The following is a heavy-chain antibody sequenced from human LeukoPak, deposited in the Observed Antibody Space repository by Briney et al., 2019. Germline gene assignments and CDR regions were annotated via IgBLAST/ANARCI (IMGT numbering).Heavy chain of an antibody. CDR3: ARGTQRAARDGRYYYYGMDV. CDR2: VNHSGST. CDR1: GGSFSGYY. J-gene: IGHJ6*02. V-gene: IGHV4-34*01. D-gene: IGHD6-6*01. Sequence: SETLSLTCAVYGGSFSGYYWSRIRQPPGKGLEWLGEVNHSGSTNYNPSLKSRVTISVDTSKNQFSLKLSSVTAADTAVYYCARGTQRAARDGRYYYYGMDVWGQGTTVTVSS.